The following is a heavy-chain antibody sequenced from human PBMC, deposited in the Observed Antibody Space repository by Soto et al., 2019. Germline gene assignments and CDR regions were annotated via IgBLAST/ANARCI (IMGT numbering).Heavy chain of an antibody. V-gene: IGHV3-15*01. CDR2: IKSKTDGGTT. J-gene: IGHJ6*03. CDR1: GFTFSNAW. CDR3: TTDPLDFLSGYPNYYYYYMYV. Sequence: GGSLRLSCAASGFTFSNAWMSWVRQAPGKGLEWVGRIKSKTDGGTTDYAAPVKGRFTISRDDSKNTLYLQMNSLKTEDTAVYYCTTDPLDFLSGYPNYYYYYMYVWGKGTTVTVSS. D-gene: IGHD3-3*01.